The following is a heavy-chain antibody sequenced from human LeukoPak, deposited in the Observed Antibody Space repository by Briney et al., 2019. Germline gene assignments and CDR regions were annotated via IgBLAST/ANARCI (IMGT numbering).Heavy chain of an antibody. J-gene: IGHJ6*02. CDR2: INPSGGST. CDR3: ARGIVGATSEEYYYYYGMDV. D-gene: IGHD1-26*01. V-gene: IGHV1-46*01. Sequence: GPVTVSCKASGYTFTSYHMHWVRQAPGQGLEWMGMINPSGGSTSYAQKFQGRVTMTRDTSTSTVYMELSSLRSEDTAVYYCARGIVGATSEEYYYYYGMDVWGQGTTVTVSS. CDR1: GYTFTSYH.